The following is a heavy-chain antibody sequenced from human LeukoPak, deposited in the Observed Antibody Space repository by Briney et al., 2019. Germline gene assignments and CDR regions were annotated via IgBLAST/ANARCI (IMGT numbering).Heavy chain of an antibody. Sequence: SETLSLTCTVSGGSISSYYWSWIRQPPGEGLEWIGYIYYSGSTNYNPSLKSRVTISVDTSKNQFSLKLSSVTAADTAVYYCARAHYDFWSGPGSYYYYYMDVWGKGTTVTVSS. CDR1: GGSISSYY. D-gene: IGHD3-3*01. CDR3: ARAHYDFWSGPGSYYYYYMDV. J-gene: IGHJ6*03. CDR2: IYYSGST. V-gene: IGHV4-59*01.